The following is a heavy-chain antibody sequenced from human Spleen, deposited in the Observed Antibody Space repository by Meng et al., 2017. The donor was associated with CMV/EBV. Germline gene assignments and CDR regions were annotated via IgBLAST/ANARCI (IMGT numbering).Heavy chain of an antibody. CDR3: ARAEYSGNYYEGD. D-gene: IGHD1-26*01. CDR2: IGHRKNT. Sequence: AVSGGAISRRNWWSWGRQRPGEGLEWVGGIGHRKNTNYNPSLKSRVSISVDNSKNQFSLKVTSVTAADTAVYYCARAEYSGNYYEGDWGQGILVTVSS. J-gene: IGHJ4*02. CDR1: GGAISRRNW. V-gene: IGHV4-4*02.